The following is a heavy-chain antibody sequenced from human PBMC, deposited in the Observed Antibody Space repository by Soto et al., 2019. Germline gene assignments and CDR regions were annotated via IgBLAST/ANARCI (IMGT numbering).Heavy chain of an antibody. CDR3: ARHGKGSGSLLDYDYYGMDV. Sequence: GESLKISCTGSGYSFTIYWIGWVRQMPGKGLDCMGIIYPADSDTRYSPSFQGQVTISADKSISTAYLQWSSLKASDTAMYYCARHGKGSGSLLDYDYYGMDVWGQGTTDTVSS. CDR2: IYPADSDT. V-gene: IGHV5-51*01. J-gene: IGHJ6*02. D-gene: IGHD3-10*01. CDR1: GYSFTIYW.